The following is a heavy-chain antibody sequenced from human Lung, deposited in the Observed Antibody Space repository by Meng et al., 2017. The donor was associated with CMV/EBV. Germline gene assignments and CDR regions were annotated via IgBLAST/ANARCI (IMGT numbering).Heavy chain of an antibody. V-gene: IGHV3-23*01. J-gene: IGHJ4*02. CDR1: GFTFSSYA. CDR2: ISGSGGST. CDR3: AKPFYYYESINYYQDY. Sequence: GEXXKISCAASGFTFSSYAMTWVRQAPGKGLEWVSDISGSGGSTYYADSVKGRFAISRDNSKNTLYLQMNSLRADDTAVYYCAKPFYYYESINYYQDYWGQGTMVTVSS. D-gene: IGHD3-22*01.